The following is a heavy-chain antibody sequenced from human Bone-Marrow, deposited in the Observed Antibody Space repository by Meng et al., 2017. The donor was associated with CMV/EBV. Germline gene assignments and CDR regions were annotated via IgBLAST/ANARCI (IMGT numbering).Heavy chain of an antibody. CDR2: IKQDGSEK. Sequence: GESLKISCAASGFTFSSYWMSWVRQAPGKGLEWVANIKQDGSEKYYVDSVKGRFTISRDNTKNSLYLQMNSLRAEDTAVYYCARPYRIAAAGFDYWGQGTLVTVSS. J-gene: IGHJ4*02. CDR1: GFTFSSYW. D-gene: IGHD6-13*01. CDR3: ARPYRIAAAGFDY. V-gene: IGHV3-7*01.